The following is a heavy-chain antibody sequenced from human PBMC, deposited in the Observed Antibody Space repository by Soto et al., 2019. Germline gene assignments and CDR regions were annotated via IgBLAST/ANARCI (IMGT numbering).Heavy chain of an antibody. J-gene: IGHJ4*02. V-gene: IGHV1-69*06. CDR2: TIPAFGTA. Sequence: QVHLVQSGAEVKSPGSAVKVSCKVSGAGDTFSNYGLNWMRQAPGQGLEWMGGTIPAFGTANYAQKFQGRVTITADTSTTTAYMELSSLRSDDTAVYYCWRHDKTASPPLDSWGQGTLVSVSS. D-gene: IGHD1-1*01. CDR3: WRHDKTASPPLDS. CDR1: GAGDTFSNYG.